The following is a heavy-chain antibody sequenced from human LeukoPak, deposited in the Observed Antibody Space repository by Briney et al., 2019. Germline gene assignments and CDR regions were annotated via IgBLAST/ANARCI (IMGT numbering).Heavy chain of an antibody. CDR2: ISYSCGST. D-gene: IGHD6-13*01. CDR1: VFIFNSYG. V-gene: IGHV3-23*01. Sequence: GGSLTLFCTACVFIFNSYGMRCLPQATGRGGEWVSCISYSCGSTYYAECGRGRFTISRDNSKNTLHLQMSNLRAEDTAVYCCAKAPQQLVRRVWFGPWGQGPLGTVSS. CDR3: AKAPQQLVRRVWFGP. J-gene: IGHJ5*02.